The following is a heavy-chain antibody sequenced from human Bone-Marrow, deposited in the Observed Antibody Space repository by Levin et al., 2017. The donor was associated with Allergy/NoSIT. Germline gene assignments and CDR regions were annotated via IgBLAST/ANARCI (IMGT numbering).Heavy chain of an antibody. CDR2: IYWDDDK. V-gene: IGHV2-5*02. CDR1: GFSLNADGEG. D-gene: IGHD6-13*01. Sequence: NASGPTLVKPTQTLTLTCSFSGFSLNADGEGVGWIRQPPGKALEWLAHIYWDDDKRHSPALKGRVTITKDTSRAHVVLTMTNMAPVDTGTYYCVHISGSWSSLFQHWGQGTQVTVSS. J-gene: IGHJ1*01. CDR3: VHISGSWSSLFQH.